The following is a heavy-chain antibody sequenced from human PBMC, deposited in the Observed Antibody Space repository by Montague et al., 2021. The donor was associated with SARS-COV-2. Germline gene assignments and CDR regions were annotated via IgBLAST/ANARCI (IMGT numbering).Heavy chain of an antibody. D-gene: IGHD3-3*01. J-gene: IGHJ6*03. CDR3: ARRRAGLYRPEHYIDV. V-gene: IGHV4-39*01. CDR1: GDSMKNSGYY. CDR2: IYYSGTT. Sequence: SETLSLTCNVSGDSMKNSGYYWAWIRQPPGKGLEWIGSIYYSGTTYYNPSLKSRVTLSVDTSKNQFSLILSSVTAADRAVYYCARRRAGLYRPEHYIDVWGEGTTVTVSS.